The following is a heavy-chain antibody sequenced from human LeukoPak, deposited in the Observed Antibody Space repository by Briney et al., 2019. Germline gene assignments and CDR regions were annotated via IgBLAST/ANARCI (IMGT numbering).Heavy chain of an antibody. Sequence: GGPLRLSCAASGFNFSSYSMGWVRQAPGKGLEWVSSISSSSSYIYYSDSVKGRFTISRDNAKNSLYLQMNSLRAEDTAVYYCARISVVTTFRSPKYYFDYWGQGTLVTVSS. CDR2: ISSSSSYI. D-gene: IGHD2/OR15-2a*01. CDR1: GFNFSSYS. J-gene: IGHJ4*02. CDR3: ARISVVTTFRSPKYYFDY. V-gene: IGHV3-21*01.